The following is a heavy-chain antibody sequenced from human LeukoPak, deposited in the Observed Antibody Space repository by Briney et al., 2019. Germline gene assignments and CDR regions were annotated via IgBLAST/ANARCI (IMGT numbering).Heavy chain of an antibody. CDR2: LYYSGST. CDR3: ARRGYCSSTSCYEYWFDP. V-gene: IGHV4-39*01. J-gene: IGHJ5*02. CDR1: GGSISSSSYY. D-gene: IGHD2-2*01. Sequence: SETLSLTCTVSGGSISSSSYYWGWIRQPPGKGLEWIGILYYSGSTYYNPSLKSRLTISVDTSKNQFSLKLSSVTATDTAVYYCARRGYCSSTSCYEYWFDPWGQGTLASVSS.